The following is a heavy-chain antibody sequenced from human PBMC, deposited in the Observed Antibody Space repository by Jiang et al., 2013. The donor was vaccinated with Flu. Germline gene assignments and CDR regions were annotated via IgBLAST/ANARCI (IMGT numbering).Heavy chain of an antibody. CDR1: GSTFESYS. D-gene: IGHD3-10*01. J-gene: IGHJ4*02. Sequence: GAEVKKPGSSVRVSCKASGSTFESYSISWVRQAPGQGLEWMGRIIPIINIVKYAPKFQGRLTIIADKSTTTVYMELNSLASEDTAVYYCARTGSADSWGQ. CDR2: IIPIINIV. CDR3: ARTGSADS. V-gene: IGHV1-69*02.